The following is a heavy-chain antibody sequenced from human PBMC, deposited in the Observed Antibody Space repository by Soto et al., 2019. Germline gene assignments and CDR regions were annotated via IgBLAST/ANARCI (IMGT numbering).Heavy chain of an antibody. CDR3: ARGRQLERRQDYYYGMDV. J-gene: IGHJ6*02. CDR2: ISDYNGNT. Sequence: ASVKVSCKASGYTFTSYGISWVRQAPGQGLEWMGWISDYNGNTNYAQKLQGRVTMTTDTSTSTAYMELRSLRSDDTAVYYCARGRQLERRQDYYYGMDVWGQGTTVTVSS. CDR1: GYTFTSYG. V-gene: IGHV1-18*01. D-gene: IGHD1-1*01.